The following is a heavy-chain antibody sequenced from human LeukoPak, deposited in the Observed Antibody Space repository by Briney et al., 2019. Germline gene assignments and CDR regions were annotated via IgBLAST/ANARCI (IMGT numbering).Heavy chain of an antibody. CDR2: IDPSGGST. D-gene: IGHD2-15*01. CDR3: ARNSGSGFDY. CDR1: GYTFTSYY. J-gene: IGHJ4*02. V-gene: IGHV1-46*01. Sequence: ASVKVSCKASGYTFTSYYIVCVRQATGQGLEWMGRIDPSGGSTSYAQKFQGRVTMTRGTSTSTVYMELSSLISEDTAVYYCARNSGSGFDYWGQGTLVTVSS.